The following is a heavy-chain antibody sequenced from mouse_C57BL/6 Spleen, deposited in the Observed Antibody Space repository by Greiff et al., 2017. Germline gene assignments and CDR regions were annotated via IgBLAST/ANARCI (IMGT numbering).Heavy chain of an antibody. CDR3: ARLKGDGYAACPSWFAY. V-gene: IGHV5-6*02. D-gene: IGHD2-3*01. CDR2: ISSGGSYT. CDR1: GFTFSSYG. Sequence: EVKLVESGGDLVKPGGSLKLSCAASGFTFSSYGMSWVRQTPDKRLEWVGTISSGGSYTYYPDSVKGRVTISRDKAKNNLYLQIRSLKSEDTAMYYCARLKGDGYAACPSWFAYWGQGTLVTVSA. J-gene: IGHJ3*01.